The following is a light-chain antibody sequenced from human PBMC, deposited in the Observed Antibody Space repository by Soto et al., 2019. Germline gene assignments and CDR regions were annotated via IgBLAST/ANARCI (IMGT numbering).Light chain of an antibody. Sequence: QSVLTQPPSASGTPGQRVTISCSGSSSNIGSNTVNWYQQLPGTAPKLLMYSNHQRPSGVPDRFSGSKSGNTASLTISGLQAEDEADYYCSSYSDTSTFVVFGGGTKVTVL. CDR2: SNH. CDR1: SSNIGSNT. V-gene: IGLV1-44*01. CDR3: SSYSDTSTFVV. J-gene: IGLJ2*01.